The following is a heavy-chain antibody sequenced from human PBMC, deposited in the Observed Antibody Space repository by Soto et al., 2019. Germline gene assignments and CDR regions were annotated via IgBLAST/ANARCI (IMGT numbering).Heavy chain of an antibody. D-gene: IGHD4-4*01. V-gene: IGHV3-30-3*01. Sequence: QVQLVESGGGVVQPGRSLRLSCAASGFTFSSYAMHWVRQAPGKGLEWVAVISDDGSNKYYADSVKGRFTISRDNSKNTRYLQMNSLRAEDTAVDYCARGTVSRSYYYYYGLDVWGQGTTVTVSS. CDR2: ISDDGSNK. J-gene: IGHJ6*02. CDR3: ARGTVSRSYYYYYGLDV. CDR1: GFTFSSYA.